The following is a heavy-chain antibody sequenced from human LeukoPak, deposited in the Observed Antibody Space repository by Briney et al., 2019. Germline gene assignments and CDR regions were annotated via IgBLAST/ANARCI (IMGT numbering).Heavy chain of an antibody. Sequence: SETLSLTCAVSGYSISSGYYWGWIRQPPGKGLEWIGSIYHSGSTYYNPSLKSRVTISVDTSKNQFSLKLSSVTAADTAVYYCARRSGFRELSVDYWGQGTLVTVSS. V-gene: IGHV4-38-2*01. J-gene: IGHJ4*02. CDR3: ARRSGFRELSVDY. D-gene: IGHD3-10*01. CDR1: GYSISSGYY. CDR2: IYHSGST.